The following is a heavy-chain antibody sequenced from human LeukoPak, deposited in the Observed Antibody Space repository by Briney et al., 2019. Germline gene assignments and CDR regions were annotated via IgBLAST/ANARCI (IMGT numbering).Heavy chain of an antibody. CDR3: ARGRGWFGYYGMDV. J-gene: IGHJ6*02. CDR1: GGSFSCYY. CDR2: INHSGST. D-gene: IGHD3-10*01. Sequence: SETLSLTCAVYGGSFSCYYWSWIRQPPGKGLEWIGEINHSGSTNYNPSLKSRVAISVDTSKSQFSLKLSSVTAADTAVYYCARGRGWFGYYGMDVWGQGTTVTVSS. V-gene: IGHV4-34*01.